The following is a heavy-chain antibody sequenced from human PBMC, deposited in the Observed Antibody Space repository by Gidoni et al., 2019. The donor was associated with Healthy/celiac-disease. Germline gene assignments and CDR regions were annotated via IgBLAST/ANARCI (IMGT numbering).Heavy chain of an antibody. Sequence: QVQLVESGGGGVQPGRSLRLSCAASGFTFNSFGMPWVRQDPGKELEWVAVISYDGSNKHYADSVKGRFTISRDNFKNTLYLQMNSLRTEDTAVYYCAKALGPYGDLYYFDYWGQGTLVTVSS. D-gene: IGHD4-17*01. CDR1: GFTFNSFG. CDR3: AKALGPYGDLYYFDY. CDR2: ISYDGSNK. V-gene: IGHV3-30*18. J-gene: IGHJ4*02.